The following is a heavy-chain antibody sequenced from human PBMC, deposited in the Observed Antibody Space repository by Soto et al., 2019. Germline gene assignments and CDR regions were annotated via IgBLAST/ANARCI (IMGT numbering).Heavy chain of an antibody. CDR2: IWYDGSNK. CDR1: GFTFSSYG. Sequence: GGSLRLSCAASGFTFSSYGMHWVRQAPGKGLEWVAVIWYDGSNKYYADSVKGRFTISRDNSKNTLYLQMNSLRAEDTAVYYCARDRRGWYEKPEIDIWGQGTMVTVSS. J-gene: IGHJ3*02. CDR3: ARDRRGWYEKPEIDI. D-gene: IGHD6-19*01. V-gene: IGHV3-33*01.